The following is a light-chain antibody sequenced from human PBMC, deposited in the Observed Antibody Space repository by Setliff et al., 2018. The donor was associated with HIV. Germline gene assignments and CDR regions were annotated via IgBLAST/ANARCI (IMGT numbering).Light chain of an antibody. CDR2: EVT. V-gene: IGLV2-14*01. CDR3: SSYTSSSTLHV. Sequence: QSALTQPASVSGSPGQSITISCTGSSSDIGDYNYVSWYQQFPGKVPKLIIYEVTRRPSGVSHRFSGSKSGNTASLTISGLQAEDEADYYCSSYTSSSTLHVFGTGTKVTVL. J-gene: IGLJ1*01. CDR1: SSDIGDYNY.